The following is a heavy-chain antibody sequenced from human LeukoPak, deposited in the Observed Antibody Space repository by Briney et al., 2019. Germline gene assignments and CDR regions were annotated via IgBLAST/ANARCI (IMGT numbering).Heavy chain of an antibody. CDR2: IYYSGST. Sequence: PSQTLSLTCTVSGGSISSGGHYWSWIRQHPGTGLEWIGYIYYSGSTYYNPSLKSRVTISVDTSKNQFSLKLSSVTAADTAVYYCARERANWAYFDYWGQGTLVTVSS. J-gene: IGHJ4*02. CDR3: ARERANWAYFDY. V-gene: IGHV4-31*03. D-gene: IGHD1-1*01. CDR1: GGSISSGGHY.